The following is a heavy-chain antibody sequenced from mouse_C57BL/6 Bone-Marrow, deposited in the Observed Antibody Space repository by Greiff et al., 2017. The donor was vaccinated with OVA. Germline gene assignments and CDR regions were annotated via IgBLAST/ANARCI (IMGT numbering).Heavy chain of an antibody. D-gene: IGHD1-1*01. CDR3: ARDSYYYGSSSYYFDY. V-gene: IGHV5-16*01. CDR2: INYDGSST. CDR1: GFTFSDYY. Sequence: EVMLVESEGGLVQPGSSMKLSCTASGFTFSDYYMAWVRQVPEKGLEWVANINYDGSSTYYLDSLKSRFIISRDNAKNILYLQMSSLKSEDTATYYCARDSYYYGSSSYYFDYWGQGTTLTVSS. J-gene: IGHJ2*01.